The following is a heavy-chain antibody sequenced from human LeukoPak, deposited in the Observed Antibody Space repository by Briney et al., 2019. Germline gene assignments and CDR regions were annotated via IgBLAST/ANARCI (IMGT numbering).Heavy chain of an antibody. CDR2: FYSGGTT. CDR3: ARVSFGPASEWFDP. J-gene: IGHJ5*02. D-gene: IGHD3/OR15-3a*01. Sequence: GGSLRLSCAASGFNFRSKYMSWVRQAPGKGLECVSVFYSGGTTAYADSVKGRFTVSIDNSNNTLYLQVNSLRAEDTAVYYCARVSFGPASEWFDPWGQGTLVTVSS. CDR1: GFNFRSKY. V-gene: IGHV3-53*01.